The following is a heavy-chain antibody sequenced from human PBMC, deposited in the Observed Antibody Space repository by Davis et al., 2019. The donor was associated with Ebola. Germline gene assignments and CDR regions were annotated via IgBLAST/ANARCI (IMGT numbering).Heavy chain of an antibody. CDR2: INHSGST. V-gene: IGHV4-34*01. D-gene: IGHD3-3*01. Sequence: MLSETLSLTCAVYGGSFSGYHWSWIRQPPGKGLEWIGEINHSGSTNYNPSLKSRVTISLDTSKKHFFLKLSSVAAADTAVYYCARFGMNSPYYGMDVWGQGTTVTVSS. CDR3: ARFGMNSPYYGMDV. CDR1: GGSFSGYH. J-gene: IGHJ6*02.